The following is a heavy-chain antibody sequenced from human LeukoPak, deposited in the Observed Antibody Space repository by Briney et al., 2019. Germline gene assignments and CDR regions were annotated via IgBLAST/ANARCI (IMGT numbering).Heavy chain of an antibody. D-gene: IGHD3-9*01. V-gene: IGHV4-61*02. J-gene: IGHJ5*02. CDR1: GGSTSSGSYY. CDR2: IYTSGST. CDR3: ARDIGKYYDILTGYSTNWFDP. Sequence: SETLSLTCTVSGGSTSSGSYYWSWIRQPAGKGLEWIGRIYTSGSTNYNPSLKSRVTISVDTSKNQFSLKLSSVTAADMAVYYCARDIGKYYDILTGYSTNWFDPWGQGTLVTVSS.